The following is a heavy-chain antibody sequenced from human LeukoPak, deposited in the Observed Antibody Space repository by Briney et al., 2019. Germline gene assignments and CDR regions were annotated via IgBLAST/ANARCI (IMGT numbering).Heavy chain of an antibody. D-gene: IGHD2-2*01. CDR2: ISGSGGST. CDR3: AKEPLGYCSSTSCH. Sequence: PGRSLSLSCAASGFTFSSYAMSWVRQAPGKGLEWVSAISGSGGSTYYADSVKGRFTISRDNSKNTLYLQMNSLRAEDTAVYYCAKEPLGYCSSTSCHWGQGTLVIVSS. CDR1: GFTFSSYA. J-gene: IGHJ4*02. V-gene: IGHV3-23*01.